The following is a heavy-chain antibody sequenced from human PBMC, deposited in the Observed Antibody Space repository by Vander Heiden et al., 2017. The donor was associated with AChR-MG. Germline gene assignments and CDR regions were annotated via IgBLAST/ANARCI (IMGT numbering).Heavy chain of an antibody. CDR2: ISSSSSTI. CDR1: GFTFSSYS. Sequence: EVQLVESGGGLVQPGGSLRLSCAASGFTFSSYSMNWVRQAPGKGLEWVSYISSSSSTIYYADSVKGRFTISRDNAKNSLYLQMNSLRDEDTAVYYCASHVQDSSGYRYYYGMDVWGQGTTVTVSS. J-gene: IGHJ6*02. V-gene: IGHV3-48*02. CDR3: ASHVQDSSGYRYYYGMDV. D-gene: IGHD3-22*01.